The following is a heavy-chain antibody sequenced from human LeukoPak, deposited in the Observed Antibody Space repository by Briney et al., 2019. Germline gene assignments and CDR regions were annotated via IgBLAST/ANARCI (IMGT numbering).Heavy chain of an antibody. CDR3: ARQHARGYSYAQFDY. V-gene: IGHV4-39*01. J-gene: IGHJ4*02. CDR1: GGSISSSSYY. D-gene: IGHD5-18*01. CDR2: IYYSGST. Sequence: SETLSLTRTVSGGSISSSSYYWGWIRQPPGKGLEWIGSIYYSGSTYYNPSLKSRVTISVDTSKNQFSLKLSSVTAADTAVYYCARQHARGYSYAQFDYWGQGTLVTVSS.